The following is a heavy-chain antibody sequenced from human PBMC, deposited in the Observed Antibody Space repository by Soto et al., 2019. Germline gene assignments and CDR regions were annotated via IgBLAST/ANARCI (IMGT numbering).Heavy chain of an antibody. CDR2: VYHSGSTY. J-gene: IGHJ3*02. CDR3: ARAYSSGWVDAFDI. CDR1: GYSISSGYY. V-gene: IGHV4-38-2*01. Sequence: PSETLSLTCAVSGYSISSGYYWGWIRQPPGKGLECIGSVYHSGSTYYYNPSLKSPVIISVDTSKNQFSLKLSSVTAADTAVYYCARAYSSGWVDAFDIWGQGTMVS. D-gene: IGHD6-19*01.